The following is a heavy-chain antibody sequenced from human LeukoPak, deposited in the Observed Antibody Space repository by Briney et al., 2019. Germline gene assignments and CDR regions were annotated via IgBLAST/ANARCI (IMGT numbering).Heavy chain of an antibody. D-gene: IGHD6-13*01. CDR1: GGSISSYY. V-gene: IGHV4-4*07. Sequence: SETLSLTCTVSGGSISSYYWSWIRQPAGKGLEWIGCFYTSGSTNYNPSLKSRVTISVDTSKNQFSLKLSSVTAADTAVYYCARDMEYSSSHWSQGTVVTVSS. CDR2: FYTSGST. CDR3: ARDMEYSSSH. J-gene: IGHJ4*02.